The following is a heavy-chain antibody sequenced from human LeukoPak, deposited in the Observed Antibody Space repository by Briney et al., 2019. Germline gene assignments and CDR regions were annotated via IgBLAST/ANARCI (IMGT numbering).Heavy chain of an antibody. CDR3: ARGSTMVRGVITTPFSDY. Sequence: GGSLRLSCAASGFTFSSYSMNWVRQAPGKGLEWVSYISSSSGTIYYADSVKGRFTISRDNAKNSLYLQMNSLRAEDTAVYYCARGSTMVRGVITTPFSDYWGQGTLVTVSS. J-gene: IGHJ4*02. V-gene: IGHV3-48*04. CDR1: GFTFSSYS. CDR2: ISSSSGTI. D-gene: IGHD3-10*01.